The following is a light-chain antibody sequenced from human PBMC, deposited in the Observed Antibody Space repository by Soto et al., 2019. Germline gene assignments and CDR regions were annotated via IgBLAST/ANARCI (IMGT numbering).Light chain of an antibody. J-gene: IGKJ1*01. CDR3: QQYGSSPKT. CDR1: QSVGIN. V-gene: IGKV3-20*01. Sequence: EIVLTQSPGTLSVSPGDRVTLSCRASQSVGINLAWYQQRAGQAPRLLVYGASTKATDMPDRFSGSGSGTDFTLTISRLEPEDFAVYYCQQYGSSPKTFGQGTKVDIK. CDR2: GAS.